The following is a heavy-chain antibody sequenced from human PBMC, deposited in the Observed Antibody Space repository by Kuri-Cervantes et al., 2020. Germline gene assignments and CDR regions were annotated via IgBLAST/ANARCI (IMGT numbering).Heavy chain of an antibody. CDR1: GYTFTGYY. D-gene: IGHD3-10*01. CDR2: GSSGSTM. CDR3: ARALYGSGSQFDY. Sequence: SCKASGYTFTGYYMHWVRQAPGKGLEYISGSSGSTMYYADSVKGRFTISRDNAKNSLYLQMNSLRAEDTAVYYCARALYGSGSQFDYWGQGTLVTVSS. V-gene: IGHV3-11*01. J-gene: IGHJ4*02.